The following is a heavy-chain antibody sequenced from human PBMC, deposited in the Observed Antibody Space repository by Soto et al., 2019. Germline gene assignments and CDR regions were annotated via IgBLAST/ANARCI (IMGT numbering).Heavy chain of an antibody. CDR1: GYTFTDYY. CDR2: INPNSGGT. Sequence: ASVKVSCKASGYTFTDYYMHWVQQAPGQGLEWMGWINPNSGGTNYAQKFQGRVTMTRDTSISTAYMEVSRLRSDDTAVYYCARAFFSGYPYGLDVWGQGTTVTVSS. V-gene: IGHV1-2*02. J-gene: IGHJ6*02. D-gene: IGHD3-22*01. CDR3: ARAFFSGYPYGLDV.